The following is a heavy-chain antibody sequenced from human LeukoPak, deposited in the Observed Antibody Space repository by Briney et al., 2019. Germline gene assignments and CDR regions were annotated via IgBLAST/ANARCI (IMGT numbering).Heavy chain of an antibody. Sequence: SETLSLTCTVTGGSISSYYWSRIRQPAGKGLEWIGRIYTSGSTNYNPSLKSRVTMSVDTSKNQYSLKLSSVTAADTAVYYCAGDQSGSYYGSFDYWGQGTLVTVSS. V-gene: IGHV4-4*07. CDR1: GGSISSYY. CDR2: IYTSGST. J-gene: IGHJ4*02. D-gene: IGHD1-26*01. CDR3: AGDQSGSYYGSFDY.